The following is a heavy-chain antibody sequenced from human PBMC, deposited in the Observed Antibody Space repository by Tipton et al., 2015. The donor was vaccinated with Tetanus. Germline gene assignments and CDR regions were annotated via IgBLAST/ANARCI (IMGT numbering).Heavy chain of an antibody. V-gene: IGHV3-48*02. CDR2: INSSSRTI. J-gene: IGHJ4*02. CDR3: ATSPREAGDY. D-gene: IGHD6-19*01. Sequence: SLRLSCAASGFSFSDYGMNWVRQAPGKGLEWVSYINSSSRTIYYADSVQGRFTISRDNAKNSLFPQMSSLRDEDTAVYFCATSPREAGDYWGQGTRVTVSS. CDR1: GFSFSDYG.